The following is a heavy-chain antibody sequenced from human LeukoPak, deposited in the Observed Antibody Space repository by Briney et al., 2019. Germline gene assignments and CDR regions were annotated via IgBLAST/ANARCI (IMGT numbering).Heavy chain of an antibody. CDR2: MNSNSGGT. V-gene: IGHV1-2*06. J-gene: IGHJ3*02. Sequence: SVKVSDTPSGHPFTAYYMNWVRQAPGQGLEWMGRMNSNSGGTNYAQKFQGRVTISRDTYISTGSKEVSRLTADDTAVYLYVRDDYVGALDIWAQGTMVSVSS. D-gene: IGHD4-23*01. CDR1: GHPFTAYY. CDR3: VRDDYVGALDI.